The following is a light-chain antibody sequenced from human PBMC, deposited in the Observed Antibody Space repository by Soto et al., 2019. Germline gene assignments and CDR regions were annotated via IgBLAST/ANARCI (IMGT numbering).Light chain of an antibody. Sequence: EIVLTQSPGTLSLSPGERATLSCRASQSVTSSYLAWYQKKPGQAPTLLIYAASNRATGIPDRFSGSGSGTDFTLTISRLEPEDFEVYYCQQFDTSPFVFGQGTKLEIK. J-gene: IGKJ2*01. CDR1: QSVTSSY. CDR3: QQFDTSPFV. V-gene: IGKV3-20*01. CDR2: AAS.